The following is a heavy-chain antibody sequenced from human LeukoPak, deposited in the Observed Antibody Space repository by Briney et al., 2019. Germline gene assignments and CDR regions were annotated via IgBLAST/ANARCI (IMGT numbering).Heavy chain of an antibody. CDR2: INNSGST. Sequence: PSETLSLTCAVSGGSFSSYYWSWIRQPPGTGLEWIWEINNSGSTNYNPTPKSRVTISVETSKNQFCLKLSSVTAADTAVYYCAGDTIVGATSTEVFDIWGEGTMVTVSS. V-gene: IGHV4-34*01. CDR1: GGSFSSYY. CDR3: AGDTIVGATSTEVFDI. D-gene: IGHD1-26*01. J-gene: IGHJ3*02.